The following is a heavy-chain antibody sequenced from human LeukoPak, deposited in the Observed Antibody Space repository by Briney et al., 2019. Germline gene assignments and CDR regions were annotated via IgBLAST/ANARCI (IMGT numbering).Heavy chain of an antibody. D-gene: IGHD5-24*01. CDR3: AGVPRDGYNYYYYYGMDV. V-gene: IGHV3-66*01. CDR2: IYSGGST. CDR1: GFTFSSYA. J-gene: IGHJ6*02. Sequence: QPGGSLRLSCAASGFTFSSYAMSWVRQAPGKGLEWVSVIYSGGSTYYADSVKGRFTISRDNSKNTLYLQMNSLRAEDTAVYYCAGVPRDGYNYYYYYGMDVWGQGTTVTVSS.